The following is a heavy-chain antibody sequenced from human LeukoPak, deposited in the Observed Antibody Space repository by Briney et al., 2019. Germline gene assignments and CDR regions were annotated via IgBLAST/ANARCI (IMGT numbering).Heavy chain of an antibody. D-gene: IGHD6-13*01. CDR2: INPNSGGT. CDR1: GFTFSSYA. Sequence: GGSLRLSCAASGFTFSSYAVHWVRQAPGQGLEWMGWINPNSGGTNYAQKFQGWVTMTRDTSISTAYMELSRLRSDDTAVYYRARGRQQLAISIIPDAFDIWGQGTMVTVSS. V-gene: IGHV1-2*04. CDR3: ARGRQQLAISIIPDAFDI. J-gene: IGHJ3*02.